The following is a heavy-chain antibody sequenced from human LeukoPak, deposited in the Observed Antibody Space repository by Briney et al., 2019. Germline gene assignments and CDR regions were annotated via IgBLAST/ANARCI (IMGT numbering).Heavy chain of an antibody. Sequence: PSETLSLTYAVSGYSISSGYYWGWIRQPPGKGLEWIGSIYHSGSTYYNPSLKSRVTISVDTSKNQFSLKLSSVTAADTTVYYCATHRYHVGAISLDYSGQGTLVTVSS. V-gene: IGHV4-38-2*01. D-gene: IGHD1-26*01. CDR1: GYSISSGYY. CDR2: IYHSGST. J-gene: IGHJ4*02. CDR3: ATHRYHVGAISLDY.